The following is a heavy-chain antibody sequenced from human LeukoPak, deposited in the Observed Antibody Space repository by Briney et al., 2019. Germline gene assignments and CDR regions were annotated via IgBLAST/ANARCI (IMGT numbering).Heavy chain of an antibody. Sequence: SETLSLTCTVSGYSISSGYYWGWIRQPPGKGLEWIGSIYYSGSTYYNPSLKSRVTISVDTSKNQFSLKVSSMTAADTAVYYCARDRAAAGTFFDYWGQGTLVTVSS. J-gene: IGHJ4*02. CDR2: IYYSGST. V-gene: IGHV4-38-2*02. CDR3: ARDRAAAGTFFDY. D-gene: IGHD6-13*01. CDR1: GYSISSGYY.